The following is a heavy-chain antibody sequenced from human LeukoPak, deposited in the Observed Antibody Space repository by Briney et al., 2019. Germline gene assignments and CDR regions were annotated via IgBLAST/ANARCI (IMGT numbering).Heavy chain of an antibody. Sequence: GRSLRLSCAASGFTFSSYGMHWVRQAPGKGLEWVAFIRYDGSNKYYADSVKGRFTISRDNSKNTLYLQMNSLRAEDTAVYYCATYYDFWSGLSKYYMDVWGKGTTVNVSS. CDR1: GFTFSSYG. V-gene: IGHV3-30*02. CDR2: IRYDGSNK. CDR3: ATYYDFWSGLSKYYMDV. J-gene: IGHJ6*03. D-gene: IGHD3-3*01.